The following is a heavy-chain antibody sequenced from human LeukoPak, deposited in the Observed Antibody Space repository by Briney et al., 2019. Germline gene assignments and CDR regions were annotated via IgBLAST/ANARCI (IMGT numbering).Heavy chain of an antibody. CDR2: VDGSGGST. Sequence: GGSLRPSCAASGSTFSSDCMDCVRQAPGKGLEWVSSVDGSGGSTYYADSVKGRFTVSRDNSKNTLYLQINSLRAEDTALYYCAKDFLDYHSAISVWDYWGQGTLVTVSS. CDR3: AKDFLDYHSAISVWDY. V-gene: IGHV3-23*01. CDR1: GSTFSSDC. D-gene: IGHD2-21*02. J-gene: IGHJ4*02.